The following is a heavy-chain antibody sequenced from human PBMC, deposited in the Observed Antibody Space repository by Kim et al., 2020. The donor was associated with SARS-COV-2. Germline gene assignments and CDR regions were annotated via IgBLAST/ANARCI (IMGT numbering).Heavy chain of an antibody. J-gene: IGHJ4*02. V-gene: IGHV4-59*09. Sequence: LKSRVTISVDTSKNQFSLKLSSVTAADTAVYYCARGGSYGSTTKYYFDYWGQGTLVTVSS. D-gene: IGHD4-17*01. CDR3: ARGGSYGSTTKYYFDY.